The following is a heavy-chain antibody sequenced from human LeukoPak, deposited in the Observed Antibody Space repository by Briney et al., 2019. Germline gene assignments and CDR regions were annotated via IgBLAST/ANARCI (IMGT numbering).Heavy chain of an antibody. CDR1: GFTFSSYS. V-gene: IGHV3-21*01. J-gene: IGHJ3*02. D-gene: IGHD1-14*01. CDR3: ARDGNDAFDI. Sequence: PGGSLRLSCAASGFTFSSYSMNRVRQAPGKGLEWVSSISSSSSYIYYADSVKGRFTISRDNAKNSLYLQMNSLRAEDTAVYYCARDGNDAFDIWGQGTMVTVSS. CDR2: ISSSSSYI.